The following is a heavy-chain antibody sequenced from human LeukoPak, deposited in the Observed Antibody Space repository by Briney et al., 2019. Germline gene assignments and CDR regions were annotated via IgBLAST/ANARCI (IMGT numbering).Heavy chain of an antibody. D-gene: IGHD6-13*01. CDR1: GFTVSSNY. J-gene: IGHJ4*02. V-gene: IGHV3-21*01. CDR3: ARDLRWESARQLVPEGRGY. CDR2: ISSSSSYI. Sequence: GGSLRLSCAASGFTVSSNYMSWVRQAPGKGLEWVSSISSSSSYIYYADSVKGRFTISRDNAKNSLYLQMNSLRAEDTAVYYCARDLRWESARQLVPEGRGYWGQGTLVTVSS.